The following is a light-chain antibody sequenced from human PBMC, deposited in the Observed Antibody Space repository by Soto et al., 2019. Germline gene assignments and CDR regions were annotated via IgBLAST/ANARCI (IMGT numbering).Light chain of an antibody. CDR2: AAS. CDR3: QQYSSSPRT. J-gene: IGKJ1*01. Sequence: DIQMTQSPSSLSASVGDRVTITCRASQSISSYLNWYQQKPGKAPKLLIYAASSLQSGVPSRFSGSGSGTDFTLTISSLQPEDFATYYCQQYSSSPRTFGQGTKVEI. V-gene: IGKV1-39*01. CDR1: QSISSY.